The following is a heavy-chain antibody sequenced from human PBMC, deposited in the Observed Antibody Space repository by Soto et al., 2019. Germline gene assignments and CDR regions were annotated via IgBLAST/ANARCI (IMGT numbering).Heavy chain of an antibody. CDR1: GFTFSSYS. D-gene: IGHD2-8*01. CDR2: ISIGTSTI. J-gene: IGHJ5*02. Sequence: EVQLVESGGGLVQPGGSLRLSCAASGFTFSSYSMNWVRQAPGKGLEWVSYISIGTSTIYYADSVKGRFTISRDDAKNSLYLQMNSLRDEDRAVYYCARDNGMAGSFDPWGLGTLVTVSS. V-gene: IGHV3-48*02. CDR3: ARDNGMAGSFDP.